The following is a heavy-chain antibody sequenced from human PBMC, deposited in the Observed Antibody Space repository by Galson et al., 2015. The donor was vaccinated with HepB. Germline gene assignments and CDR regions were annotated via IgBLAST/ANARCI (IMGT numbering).Heavy chain of an antibody. Sequence: SLRLSCAASGFTFSSYGMHWVRQAPGKGLEWVALISFDGSDELYADSVKGRFTISRDNSKNTLSLQMNSLKTEDTAVYYCASLVAYYYFGMDVWGEGTTVTVSS. D-gene: IGHD2-15*01. CDR2: ISFDGSDE. CDR3: ASLVAYYYFGMDV. J-gene: IGHJ6*04. CDR1: GFTFSSYG. V-gene: IGHV3-30*03.